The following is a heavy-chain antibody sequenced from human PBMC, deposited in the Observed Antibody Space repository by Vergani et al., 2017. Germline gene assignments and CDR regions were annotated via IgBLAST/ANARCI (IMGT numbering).Heavy chain of an antibody. D-gene: IGHD3-10*01. V-gene: IGHV1-18*01. CDR1: GYTFTSYG. Sequence: QVQLVQSGAEVKKPGASVKVSCKASGYTFTSYGISWVRQAPGQGLEWMGWISAYNGNTNYAQKLQGRVTMTTDTSTSTAYMELRSLRSDDTAVYSWARGSDYYGSGSYRFDPWGQGTLVTVSS. CDR2: ISAYNGNT. CDR3: ARGSDYYGSGSYRFDP. J-gene: IGHJ5*02.